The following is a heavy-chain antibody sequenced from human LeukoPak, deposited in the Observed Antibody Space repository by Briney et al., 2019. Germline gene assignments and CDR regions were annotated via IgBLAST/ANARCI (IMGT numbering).Heavy chain of an antibody. V-gene: IGHV3-43*02. CDR2: INENGDIA. CDR1: GFTFDDYA. J-gene: IGHJ4*02. CDR3: AKARWEPNFDY. D-gene: IGHD1-26*01. Sequence: PGGSLRLSCAASGFTFDDYAMHWVRQGPGKSLEWVSLINENGDIAYYGDSVRGRFTVSRDNAKNSLYLQMNSLTTVDTALYYCAKARWEPNFDYWGQGTLVTVSS.